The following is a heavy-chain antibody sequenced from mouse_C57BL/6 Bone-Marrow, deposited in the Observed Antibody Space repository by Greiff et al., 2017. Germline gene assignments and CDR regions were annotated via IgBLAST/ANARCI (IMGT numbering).Heavy chain of an antibody. J-gene: IGHJ2*01. V-gene: IGHV3-6*01. CDR1: DYSITSGYY. CDR2: ISYDGSN. Sequence: EVQLQESGPGLVKPSQSLSLTCSVTDYSITSGYYWNWIRQFPGNKLEWMGYISYDGSNNYNPSLKNRISITRDTSKNQFFLTLNSVTTEDTATYYCARDPLLRYFDYWGQGTTLTVSS. CDR3: ARDPLLRYFDY. D-gene: IGHD1-2*01.